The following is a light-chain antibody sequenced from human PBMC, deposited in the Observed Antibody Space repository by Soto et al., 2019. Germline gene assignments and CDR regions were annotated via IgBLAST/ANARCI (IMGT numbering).Light chain of an antibody. J-gene: IGLJ2*01. CDR1: SSNIGSSY. CDR2: DTY. Sequence: QSVLTQPPSVSAAPGQKVTISCSGGSSNIGSSYVFWYQQVPGTPPKLLISDTYNRPSGIPDRFSGSKSGTSATLGITGLQTGDEADYYCGAWDYSLSAGIFGGGTKLTVL. V-gene: IGLV1-51*01. CDR3: GAWDYSLSAGI.